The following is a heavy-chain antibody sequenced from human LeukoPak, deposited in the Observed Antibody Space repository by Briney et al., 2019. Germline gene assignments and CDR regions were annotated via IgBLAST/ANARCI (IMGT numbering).Heavy chain of an antibody. CDR3: ARGIAVAGKSGYFQH. CDR2: TYYRSKWYN. J-gene: IGHJ1*01. V-gene: IGHV6-1*01. CDR1: GDSVSSNSAA. D-gene: IGHD6-19*01. Sequence: SQTLSLTCVISGDSVSSNSAAWNWIRQSPSRGLEWRGRTYYRSKWYNDYAVSVKSRITINPDTSKNQFSLQLNSVTPEDTAVYYCARGIAVAGKSGYFQHWGQGTLVTVSS.